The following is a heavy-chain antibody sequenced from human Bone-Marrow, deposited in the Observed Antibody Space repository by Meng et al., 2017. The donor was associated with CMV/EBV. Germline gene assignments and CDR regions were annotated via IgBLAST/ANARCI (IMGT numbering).Heavy chain of an antibody. CDR2: IKQDGSET. CDR1: GFTFSNYW. CDR3: ARKLVTTFRFYYYYNAMDV. Sequence: GESLKISCAAPGFTFSNYWMSWVRQAPGKGLEWVANIKQDGSETYYVDSVKGRFTISRDNAKNSLYLQMNSLRAEDAAVYYCARKLVTTFRFYYYYNAMDVWGQGTTVTGSS. J-gene: IGHJ6*01. D-gene: IGHD2/OR15-2a*01. V-gene: IGHV3-7*01.